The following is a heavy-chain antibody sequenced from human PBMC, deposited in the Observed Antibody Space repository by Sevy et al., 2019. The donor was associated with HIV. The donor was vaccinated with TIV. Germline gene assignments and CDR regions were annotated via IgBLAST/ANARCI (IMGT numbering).Heavy chain of an antibody. D-gene: IGHD4-17*01. CDR1: GFTFSSYG. J-gene: IGHJ4*02. CDR2: IRYDGSNK. Sequence: GGSLRLSCAASGFTFSSYGMHWVRQAPGKGLEWVAFIRYDGSNKYYADSVKGRFTISRDNSKNTLYLQMNSLRAEDTAVYYCAKAPTVTTPYFDDWGQGTLVTVSS. CDR3: AKAPTVTTPYFDD. V-gene: IGHV3-30*02.